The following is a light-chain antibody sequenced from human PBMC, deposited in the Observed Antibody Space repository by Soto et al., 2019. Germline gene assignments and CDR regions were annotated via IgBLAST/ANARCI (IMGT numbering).Light chain of an antibody. CDR2: GAS. Sequence: IGLSQSPGTLSLSPEERATLSCRASQSVSSSYLAWYLQKPGQAPRLVIYGASTRATVIPARFSGSGSGTEFTLTISRLEPEDCAVYYCQQYGSLSWTSGQGT. CDR1: QSVSSSY. V-gene: IGKV3-20*01. J-gene: IGKJ1*01. CDR3: QQYGSLSWT.